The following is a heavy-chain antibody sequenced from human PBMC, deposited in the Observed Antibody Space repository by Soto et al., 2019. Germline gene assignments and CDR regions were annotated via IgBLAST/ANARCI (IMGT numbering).Heavy chain of an antibody. Sequence: QVQLQESGPGLVQPSQTLSLTCSVSSVSINGGSYSWNWIRQFPGKGLEWIGYTSYSGTPNYHPSLNCRATISVDTSKDVFSLRLTSGPAADTAVYYFASDQGAQFVWYFDLWGRGTLVTVS. CDR2: TSYSGTP. J-gene: IGHJ2*01. CDR1: SVSINGGSYS. D-gene: IGHD3-10*01. V-gene: IGHV4-31*03. CDR3: ASDQGAQFVWYFDL.